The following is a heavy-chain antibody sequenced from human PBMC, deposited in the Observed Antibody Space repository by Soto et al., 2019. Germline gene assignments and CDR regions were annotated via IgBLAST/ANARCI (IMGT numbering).Heavy chain of an antibody. V-gene: IGHV1-2*02. D-gene: IGHD6-25*01. J-gene: IGHJ6*02. Sequence: ASVKVSCKASGYTFTGYYMHWVRQAPGQGLEWMGWINPNSGGTNYAQKFQGRVTMTRDTSISTAYMELSRLRSDDTAMYYCAREAADHGGYYGMDVWGQGTTVTVSS. CDR3: AREAADHGGYYGMDV. CDR2: INPNSGGT. CDR1: GYTFTGYY.